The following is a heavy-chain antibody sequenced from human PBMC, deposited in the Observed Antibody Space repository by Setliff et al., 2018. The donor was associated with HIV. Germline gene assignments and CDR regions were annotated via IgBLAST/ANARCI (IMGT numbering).Heavy chain of an antibody. Sequence: ASVKVSCKASGYTFTNYDINWVQQVPGQGLEWMGRMNPDSGLTDYAPKLQGRVIMTRNTSITTAYMQVTRLRSDDTAVYYCARGSFGGSYSSFWGQGTLVTVSS. D-gene: IGHD1-26*01. J-gene: IGHJ4*02. CDR3: ARGSFGGSYSSF. CDR2: MNPDSGLT. CDR1: GYTFTNYD. V-gene: IGHV1-8*01.